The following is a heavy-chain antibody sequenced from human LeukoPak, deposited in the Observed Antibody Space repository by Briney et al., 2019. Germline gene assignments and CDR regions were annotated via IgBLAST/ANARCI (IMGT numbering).Heavy chain of an antibody. J-gene: IGHJ3*02. CDR1: GYTFTSYD. V-gene: IGHV1-8*01. CDR2: MNPNSGNT. Sequence: GASVKVSCKASGYTFTSYDINWVRQATGQGLEWMGWMNPNSGNTGYAQKFQGRVTMTRDTSTSTVYMELSSLRSEDTAVYYCARASSTVVKANHDAFDIWGQGTMVTVSS. CDR3: ARASSTVVKANHDAFDI. D-gene: IGHD4-23*01.